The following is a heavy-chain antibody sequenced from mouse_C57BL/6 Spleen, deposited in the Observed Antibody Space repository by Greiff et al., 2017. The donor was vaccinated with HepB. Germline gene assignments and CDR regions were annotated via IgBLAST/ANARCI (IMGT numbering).Heavy chain of an antibody. Sequence: QVQLKQSGAELARPGASVKLSCKASGYTFTSYGISWVKQSTGQGLEWIGEIYPRSGNTYYNEKFKGKATLTADKSSSTAYMELRSLTSEDSAVYFCARSPLLLRSLYYAMDYWGQGTSVTVSS. D-gene: IGHD1-1*01. CDR2: IYPRSGNT. V-gene: IGHV1-81*01. J-gene: IGHJ4*01. CDR1: GYTFTSYG. CDR3: ARSPLLLRSLYYAMDY.